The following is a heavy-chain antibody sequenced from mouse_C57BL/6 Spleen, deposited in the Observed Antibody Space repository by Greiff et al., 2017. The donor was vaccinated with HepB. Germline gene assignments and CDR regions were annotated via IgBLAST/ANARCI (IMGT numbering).Heavy chain of an antibody. J-gene: IGHJ3*01. D-gene: IGHD2-4*01. CDR1: GFTFTDYY. CDR2: IRDKANGYTT. CDR3: ARSSLDDYPAGFAY. Sequence: DVKLVESGGGLVQPGGSLSLSCAASGFTFTDYYMSWVRQPPGKALEWVGFIRDKANGYTTEYSASVKGRFTISRDNSQSILYLQMNALRAEDSATDYCARSSLDDYPAGFAYWGQGTLVTVSA. V-gene: IGHV7-3*01.